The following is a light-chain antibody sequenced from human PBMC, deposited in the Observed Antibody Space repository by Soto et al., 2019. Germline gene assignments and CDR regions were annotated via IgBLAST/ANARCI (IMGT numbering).Light chain of an antibody. CDR1: QSVSSK. J-gene: IGKJ2*01. CDR2: FAS. CDR3: QQYNNWAHT. V-gene: IGKV3-15*01. Sequence: EIVMTQSPATLSVSPGERATLSCRASQSVSSKFAWFQQKPGQAPRLLIYFASTRATDIPVRFSGRGSGTEFALTISSLQSEDFAVYYCQQYNNWAHTFGQGPKLEIK.